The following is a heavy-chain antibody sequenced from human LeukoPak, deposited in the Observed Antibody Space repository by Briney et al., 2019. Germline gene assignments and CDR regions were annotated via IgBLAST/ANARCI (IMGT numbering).Heavy chain of an antibody. CDR2: IRYDGSNK. CDR3: ARDQPQQLGYYYGMDV. V-gene: IGHV3-30*02. D-gene: IGHD6-13*01. Sequence: GGSLRLSCAASGFTFSSYGMHWVRQAPGKGLEWVAFIRYDGSNKYYADSVKGRFTISRDNSKNTLYLQMNSLGAEDTAVYYCARDQPQQLGYYYGMDVWGQGTTVTVSS. CDR1: GFTFSSYG. J-gene: IGHJ6*02.